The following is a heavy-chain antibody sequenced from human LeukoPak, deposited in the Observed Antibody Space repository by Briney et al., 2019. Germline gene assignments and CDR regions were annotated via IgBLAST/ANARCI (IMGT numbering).Heavy chain of an antibody. D-gene: IGHD2-15*01. CDR1: GGSISSYY. J-gene: IGHJ4*02. CDR3: ARGDDCSGGSCYSYHY. V-gene: IGHV4-59*01. Sequence: SEALSLTCTVSGGSISSYYWSWIRQPPGKGLERIGYIFYSGSTNYNPSLKSRVTISVDTSKNQFSLKLSSVTAADTAVYYCARGDDCSGGSCYSYHYWGQGTLDTVSS. CDR2: IFYSGST.